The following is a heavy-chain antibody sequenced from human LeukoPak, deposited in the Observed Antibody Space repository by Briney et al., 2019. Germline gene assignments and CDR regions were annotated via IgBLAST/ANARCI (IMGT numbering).Heavy chain of an antibody. D-gene: IGHD5-24*01. Sequence: PSETLSLTCTVSGGSISSYYWSWIRQPPGKGLGWIGYIYYSGSTNYNPSLKSRVTISVDTSKNQFSLKLSSVTAADTAVYYCARADGYRTHFDYWGQGTLVTVSS. CDR3: ARADGYRTHFDY. CDR2: IYYSGST. CDR1: GGSISSYY. V-gene: IGHV4-59*01. J-gene: IGHJ4*02.